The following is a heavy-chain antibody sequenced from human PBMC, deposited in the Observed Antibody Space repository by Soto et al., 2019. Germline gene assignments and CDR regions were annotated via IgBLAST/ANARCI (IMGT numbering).Heavy chain of an antibody. CDR2: INWNGGST. Sequence: EVQLVESGGGVVRPGGSLRLSCAASGFTFDDYGMSWVRQAPGKGLEWVSGINWNGGSTGYADSVKGRFTISRDNAKNYLDLQMNRLRAEDTALYYCARLYGSGSTRRVRIDYWGQGTLVTVSS. CDR1: GFTFDDYG. J-gene: IGHJ4*02. V-gene: IGHV3-20*04. CDR3: ARLYGSGSTRRVRIDY. D-gene: IGHD3-10*01.